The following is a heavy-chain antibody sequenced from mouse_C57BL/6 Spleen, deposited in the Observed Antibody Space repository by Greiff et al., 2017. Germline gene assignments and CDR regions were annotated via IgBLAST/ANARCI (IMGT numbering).Heavy chain of an antibody. CDR1: GYTFTSYW. J-gene: IGHJ4*01. V-gene: IGHV1-55*01. CDR2: IYPGSGST. CDR3: ARGYDGYPYAMDY. D-gene: IGHD2-3*01. Sequence: QVQLQQPGAELVKPGASVQMSCKASGYTFTSYWITWVKQRPGQGLEWIGDIYPGSGSTNYNEKFKSKATLTVDTSSSTAYMQLSSLTSEDSAVYYCARGYDGYPYAMDYWGQGTSVTVSS.